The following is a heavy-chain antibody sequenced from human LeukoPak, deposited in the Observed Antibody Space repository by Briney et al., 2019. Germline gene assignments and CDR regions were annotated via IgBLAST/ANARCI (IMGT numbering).Heavy chain of an antibody. V-gene: IGHV3-74*01. CDR1: GFTFSSYW. CDR3: ARVGYLGYCTNGVCYTPRNYYYGMDV. Sequence: GGFLRLSCAASGFTFSSYWMHWVRQAPGKGLVWVSRINSDGSSTSYADSVKGRFTISRDNAKNTLYLQMNSLRAEDTAVYYCARVGYLGYCTNGVCYTPRNYYYGMDVWGQGTTVTVSS. CDR2: INSDGSST. D-gene: IGHD2-8*01. J-gene: IGHJ6*02.